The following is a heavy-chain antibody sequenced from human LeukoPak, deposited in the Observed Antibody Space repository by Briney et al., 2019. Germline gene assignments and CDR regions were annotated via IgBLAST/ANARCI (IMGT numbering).Heavy chain of an antibody. J-gene: IGHJ6*03. Sequence: SETLSLXCTLSGGSISSYYWRWIRQPPGEGREWIGYIFYSGSPNYKPSLKSRVTISVDTSKNQFSLKLSSVTAADTAVYYCARDRRIAAAGTYYYYYMDVWGKGTTVTVSS. CDR2: IFYSGSP. CDR1: GGSISSYY. D-gene: IGHD6-13*01. V-gene: IGHV4-59*01. CDR3: ARDRRIAAAGTYYYYYMDV.